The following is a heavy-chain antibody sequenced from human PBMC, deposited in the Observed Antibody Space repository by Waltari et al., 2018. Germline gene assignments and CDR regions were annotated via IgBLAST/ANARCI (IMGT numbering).Heavy chain of an antibody. D-gene: IGHD3-22*01. Sequence: QVQLVQSGAEVKQPGSSVKVSCKASGGTFSSYTISWVRQAPGQGLEWMGRIIPILGIANYAQKFQGRVTITADKSTSTAYMELSSLRSEDTAVYYCARSLTYYYDSSGYSELFDYWGQGTLVTVSS. CDR2: IIPILGIA. CDR1: GGTFSSYT. CDR3: ARSLTYYYDSSGYSELFDY. J-gene: IGHJ4*02. V-gene: IGHV1-69*02.